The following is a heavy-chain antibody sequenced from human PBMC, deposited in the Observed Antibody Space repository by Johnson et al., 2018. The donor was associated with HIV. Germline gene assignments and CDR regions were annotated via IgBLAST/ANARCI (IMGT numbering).Heavy chain of an antibody. Sequence: QVQLVESGGGLVKPGGSLRLSCAASGFVFSDYYMTWIRQAPGQGLEWVSYISTGGTTIYYADSVKGRFTISRDNTKNSLYLQMNSLRAEETAVYYCARDRALSHPGGAFDIWGRGTVVTVSS. CDR1: GFVFSDYY. J-gene: IGHJ3*02. V-gene: IGHV3-11*04. CDR3: ARDRALSHPGGAFDI. D-gene: IGHD3-10*01. CDR2: ISTGGTTI.